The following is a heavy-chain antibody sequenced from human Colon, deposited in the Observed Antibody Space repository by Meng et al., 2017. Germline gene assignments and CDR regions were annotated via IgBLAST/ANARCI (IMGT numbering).Heavy chain of an antibody. J-gene: IGHJ4*02. CDR2: IYHSGST. CDR1: GGSISSSNW. D-gene: IGHD2-2*01. CDR3: ASGRKYCSSTSCYGQFDY. Sequence: QGRLRESGPGRVKPSGTLSLTCAVSGGSISSSNWWSWVRQPPGKGLEWIGEIYHSGSTNYNPSLKSRVTISVDKSKNQFSLKLSSVTAADTAVYYCASGRKYCSSTSCYGQFDYWGQGTLVTVSS. V-gene: IGHV4-4*02.